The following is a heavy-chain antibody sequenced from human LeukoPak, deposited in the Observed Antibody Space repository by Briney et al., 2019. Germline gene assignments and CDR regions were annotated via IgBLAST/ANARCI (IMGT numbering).Heavy chain of an antibody. V-gene: IGHV3-21*01. CDR3: ARDLDGDYGWHFDL. D-gene: IGHD4-17*01. CDR1: GXTFSSFS. Sequence: GGSLRLSCAASGXTFSSFSMNWVRQAPGKGLEWVSSISSSSNYIYYADSVRGRFTISRDNAKNSLSLQMNSLRVEDTAVYYCARDLDGDYGWHFDLWGRGTLVTVSS. J-gene: IGHJ2*01. CDR2: ISSSSNYI.